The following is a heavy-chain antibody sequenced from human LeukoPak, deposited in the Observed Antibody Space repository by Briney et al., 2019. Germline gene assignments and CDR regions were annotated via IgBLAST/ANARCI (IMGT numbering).Heavy chain of an antibody. Sequence: GGSLRLSCAASGFTFSSYGMRWVRQAPGKGLEWVAFIRYDGSNKYYADSVKGRFTISRDNSKNTLYLQMNGLRAEDTAVYYCAKDLVNDRQLAPFDYWGQGTLVTVSS. CDR1: GFTFSSYG. V-gene: IGHV3-30*02. D-gene: IGHD6-6*01. CDR3: AKDLVNDRQLAPFDY. J-gene: IGHJ4*02. CDR2: IRYDGSNK.